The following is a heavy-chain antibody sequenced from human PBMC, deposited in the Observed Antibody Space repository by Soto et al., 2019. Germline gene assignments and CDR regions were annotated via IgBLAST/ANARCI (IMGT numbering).Heavy chain of an antibody. CDR2: IDHSGAT. CDR1: GGSSSSDKW. V-gene: IGHV4-4*02. CDR3: ARVANYDGSGLTDTFDI. J-gene: IGHJ3*02. Sequence: QVKLQESGPGLVKPSGTLSLTCTVSGGSSSSDKWWSWVRQSPGKGLEWIGEIDHSGATHYEPSLKSRVAILVDHSKNQCSLKLSSVTAADTAVYYCARVANYDGSGLTDTFDIWGQGRPVTVSS. D-gene: IGHD3-22*01.